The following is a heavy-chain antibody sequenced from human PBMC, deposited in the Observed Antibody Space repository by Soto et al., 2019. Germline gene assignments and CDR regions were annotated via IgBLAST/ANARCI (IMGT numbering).Heavy chain of an antibody. Sequence: SETLSLTCTVSGGSISSGGYYWGWIRQHPGKGLEWIGYIYYSGSTYYNPSLKSRVTISVDTSKNQFSLKLSSVTAADTAVYYCARDLQYSSSWSYFDYWGQGTLVTVSS. CDR1: GGSISSGGYY. J-gene: IGHJ4*02. D-gene: IGHD6-13*01. V-gene: IGHV4-31*03. CDR3: ARDLQYSSSWSYFDY. CDR2: IYYSGST.